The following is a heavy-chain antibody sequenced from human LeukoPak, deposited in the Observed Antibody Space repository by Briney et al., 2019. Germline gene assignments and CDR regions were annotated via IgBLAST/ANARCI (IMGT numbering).Heavy chain of an antibody. CDR2: IIPIFGTA. D-gene: IGHD1-1*01. Sequence: GASVKVSCKASGGTFSSYAISWVRQAPGQGLEWMGGIIPIFGTANYAQKFQGRVTITTDESTSTAYMELSSLRSEDTAVYYCARDGLPHREGNVNYWGQGTLVTVSS. CDR3: ARDGLPHREGNVNY. J-gene: IGHJ4*02. CDR1: GGTFSSYA. V-gene: IGHV1-69*05.